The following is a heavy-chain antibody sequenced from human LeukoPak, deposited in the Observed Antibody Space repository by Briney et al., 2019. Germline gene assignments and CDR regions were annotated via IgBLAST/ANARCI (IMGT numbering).Heavy chain of an antibody. CDR3: ARDVGTALVTGDY. CDR1: GFTFSSYG. D-gene: IGHD5-18*01. Sequence: GGSLRLSCAASGFTFSSYGMSWVRQAPGKGLEWVSAISGSGGSTYYADSVKGRFTISRDNSKNTLYLQMNSLRAEDTAVYYCARDVGTALVTGDYWGQGTLVTVSS. V-gene: IGHV3-23*01. CDR2: ISGSGGST. J-gene: IGHJ4*02.